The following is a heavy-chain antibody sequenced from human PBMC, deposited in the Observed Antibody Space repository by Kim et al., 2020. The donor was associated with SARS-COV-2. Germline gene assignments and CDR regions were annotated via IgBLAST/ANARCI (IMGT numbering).Heavy chain of an antibody. CDR3: ARARYSLYYGIDV. CDR2: IDPSDSYT. V-gene: IGHV5-10-1*01. CDR1: GYNFNSYR. Sequence: GEYLKISCKGSGYNFNSYRITWVRQMPGKGLEWMGRIDPSDSYTKYSPSFQGHVTISADKSISTAYLQWSSLKASDTAIYYCARARYSLYYGIDVWGQGTTVTVSS. J-gene: IGHJ6*02. D-gene: IGHD5-12*01.